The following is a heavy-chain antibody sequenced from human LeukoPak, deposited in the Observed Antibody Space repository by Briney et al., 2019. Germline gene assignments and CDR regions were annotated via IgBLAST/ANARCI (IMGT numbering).Heavy chain of an antibody. Sequence: ASVKVSCKASGYIFTSHAMNWVRQVPGQGLEWMGWIDTNTGNPTYVQGFTGRFVFSSDTSVSTAYLQINSLKAEDTAVYFCARDQWVYRGQGTLVTVSS. V-gene: IGHV7-4-1*02. CDR3: ARDQWVY. CDR1: GYIFTSHA. D-gene: IGHD2-8*01. J-gene: IGHJ4*02. CDR2: IDTNTGNP.